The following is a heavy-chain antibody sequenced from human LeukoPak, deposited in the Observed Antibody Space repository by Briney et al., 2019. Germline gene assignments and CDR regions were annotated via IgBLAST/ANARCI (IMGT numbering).Heavy chain of an antibody. J-gene: IGHJ4*02. CDR1: GFTFSSYS. CDR2: ISNSGGAT. CDR3: AKDLKPLGYSSFDH. V-gene: IGHV3-23*01. Sequence: PGGSLRLSCAASGFTFSSYSMNWVRQAPGKGLEWVSGISNSGGATYYADSVKGRFSISRDNSKNTVYVQMNNLRVEDTAIYYCAKDLKPLGYSSFDHWGQGVLVTVSS. D-gene: IGHD2-15*01.